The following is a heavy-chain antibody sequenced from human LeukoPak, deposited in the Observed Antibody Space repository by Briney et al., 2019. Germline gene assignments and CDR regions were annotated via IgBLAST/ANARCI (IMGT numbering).Heavy chain of an antibody. CDR1: DDSIISSDYY. CDR3: ARLKVGTTHPDY. J-gene: IGHJ4*02. V-gene: IGHV4-39*01. CDR2: RYYSGLI. D-gene: IGHD1-26*01. Sequence: PSETLSLTCAVSDDSIISSDYYWGWIRQPPGKGLEWIGSRYYSGLIYYNPSVKSRVTISVDTSKNQFSLELTSVTAADTAVYYCARLKVGTTHPDYWGQGTLVTVSS.